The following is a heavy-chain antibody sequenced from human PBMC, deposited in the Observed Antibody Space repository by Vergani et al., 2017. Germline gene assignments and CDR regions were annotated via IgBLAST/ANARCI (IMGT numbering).Heavy chain of an antibody. CDR1: GGSISSYY. J-gene: IGHJ5*02. CDR3: ARVGVAYDFWSGYRPYNWFDP. Sequence: QVQLQESGPGLVKPSETLSLTCTVSGGSISSYYWSWIRQPPGKGLEWIGYIYYSGSTNSNPSLKRRVTISVDTSKNQFSLKLSSVTAADTAVYYCARVGVAYDFWSGYRPYNWFDPWGQGTLVTVSS. V-gene: IGHV4-59*01. CDR2: IYYSGST. D-gene: IGHD3-3*01.